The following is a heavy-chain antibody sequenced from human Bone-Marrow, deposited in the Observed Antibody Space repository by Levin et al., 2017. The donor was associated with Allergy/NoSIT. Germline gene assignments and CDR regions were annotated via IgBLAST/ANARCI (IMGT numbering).Heavy chain of an antibody. CDR3: ATALGLCSTTSCYGTNNYMGV. CDR2: ISNSGDSA. J-gene: IGHJ6*03. CDR1: GFIFSNYG. Sequence: GGSLRLSCAASGFIFSNYGMSWVRQAPGKGLEWVSAISNSGDSAYYADSVKGRFTISRDNSKNTVHLQMNSLRAEDTAVYYCATALGLCSTTSCYGTNNYMGVWGKGTTVTVSS. D-gene: IGHD2-2*01. V-gene: IGHV3-23*01.